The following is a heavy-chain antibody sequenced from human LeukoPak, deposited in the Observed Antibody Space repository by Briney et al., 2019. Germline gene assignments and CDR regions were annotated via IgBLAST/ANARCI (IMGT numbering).Heavy chain of an antibody. Sequence: GGSLRLSCVASGFTFNNYGMHWVRQAPGKGLEWVAVISYDGSNEYSGDSVKGRFTISRENSENTLYLQMNSLGAEDTAVYYCAKDMDCISINGHSTNYFAYWGRGTPVTVS. D-gene: IGHD2-2*01. J-gene: IGHJ4*02. CDR2: ISYDGSNE. V-gene: IGHV3-30*18. CDR3: AKDMDCISINGHSTNYFAY. CDR1: GFTFNNYG.